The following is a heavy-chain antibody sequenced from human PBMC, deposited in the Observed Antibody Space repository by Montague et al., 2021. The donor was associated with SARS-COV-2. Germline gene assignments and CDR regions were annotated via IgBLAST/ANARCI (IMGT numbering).Heavy chain of an antibody. Sequence: SLRLSCAASGFTFSAYWMTWVRQAPGKGLEWVASISQDGSEESSXXSLKGRFTISRDNAKSSLYLQMNSLRAEDTAVFYCARVVSNGWTFDYWGQGTLVTVSS. CDR1: GFTFSAYW. CDR2: ISQDGSEE. CDR3: ARVVSNGWTFDY. D-gene: IGHD6-19*01. V-gene: IGHV3-7*03. J-gene: IGHJ4*02.